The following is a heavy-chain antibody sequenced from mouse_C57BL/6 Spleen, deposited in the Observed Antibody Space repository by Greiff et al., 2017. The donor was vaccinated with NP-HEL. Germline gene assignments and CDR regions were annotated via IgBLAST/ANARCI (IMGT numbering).Heavy chain of an antibody. V-gene: IGHV1-64*01. D-gene: IGHD2-5*01. CDR3: ARNAYSNYKFAY. J-gene: IGHJ3*01. CDR1: GYTFTSYW. Sequence: QVQLKQPGAELVKPGASVKLSCKASGYTFTSYWMHWVKQRPGQGLEWIGMIHPNSGSTNYNEKFKSKATLTVDKSSSTAYMQLSSLTSEDSAVYYCARNAYSNYKFAYWGQGTLVTVSA. CDR2: IHPNSGST.